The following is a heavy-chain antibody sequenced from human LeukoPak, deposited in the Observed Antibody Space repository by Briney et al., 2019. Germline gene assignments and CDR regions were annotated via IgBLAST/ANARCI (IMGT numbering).Heavy chain of an antibody. D-gene: IGHD3-10*01. J-gene: IGHJ3*02. CDR2: ISAYNGNT. CDR1: GYTFTGYY. Sequence: ASVKVSCKASGYTFTGYYMHWVRQAPGQELEWMGWISAYNGNTNYAQKLQGRVTMTTDTSMSTAYMGLRSLRSDDTAVYYCASYSITMVRGVIITNAFDIWGQGTMVTVSS. CDR3: ASYSITMVRGVIITNAFDI. V-gene: IGHV1-18*04.